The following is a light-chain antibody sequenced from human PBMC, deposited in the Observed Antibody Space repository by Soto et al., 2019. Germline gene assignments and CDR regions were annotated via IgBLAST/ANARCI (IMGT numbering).Light chain of an antibody. CDR3: QQRSNWPLT. CDR2: DAS. CDR1: QSVSSY. J-gene: IGKJ4*01. Sequence: EIVLTQSPATLSLSPGERATLSCRASQSVSSYLAWYQQKPGQAPRLLIYDASKKATGIPARFSGNESGTDFTLTISSLEPEDFAVYYCQQRSNWPLTFGGGTKVDIK. V-gene: IGKV3-11*01.